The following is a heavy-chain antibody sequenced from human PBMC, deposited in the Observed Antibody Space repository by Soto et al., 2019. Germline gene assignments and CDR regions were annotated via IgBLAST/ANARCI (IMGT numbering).Heavy chain of an antibody. J-gene: IGHJ4*02. CDR3: ARQDGLWFGEFWV. D-gene: IGHD3-10*01. Sequence: QVQLQESGPGLVKPSETLSLTCTVSGGSISSYYWSWIRQPPGKGLEWIGYIYYSGSTNYNPSLKSRVTILVDTSKNQFSLKLSSVTAADTAVYYCARQDGLWFGEFWVWGQGTLVTVSS. CDR1: GGSISSYY. CDR2: IYYSGST. V-gene: IGHV4-59*08.